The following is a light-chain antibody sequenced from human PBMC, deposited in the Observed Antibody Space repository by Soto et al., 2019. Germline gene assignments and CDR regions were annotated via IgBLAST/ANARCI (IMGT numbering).Light chain of an antibody. CDR2: DVT. V-gene: IGLV2-11*01. CDR1: SSDVGGYNC. J-gene: IGLJ1*01. Sequence: QSVLTQPRSGSGSPGQSVTISCTGTSSDVGGYNCVSWYQQHPGKAPQLIIYDVTQRPSGVPDRFSGSKSGNTASLSISGLQAEDEADYYCCSHSASYSFVFGTGTKVTAL. CDR3: CSHSASYSFV.